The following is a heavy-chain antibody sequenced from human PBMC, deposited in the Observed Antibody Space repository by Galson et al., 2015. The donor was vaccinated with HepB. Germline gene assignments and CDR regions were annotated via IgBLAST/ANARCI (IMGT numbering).Heavy chain of an antibody. D-gene: IGHD3-3*01. J-gene: IGHJ5*02. V-gene: IGHV3-7*03. CDR2: IKQDGSEK. CDR1: GFTFSSYW. CDR3: ARDLMPAEIRFLEWLFP. Sequence: SLRLSCAASGFTFSSYWMSWVRQAPGKGLEWVANIKQDGSEKYYVDSVKGRFTISRDNAKNSLYLQMNSLRAEDTAVYYCARDLMPAEIRFLEWLFPRGQGTLVTVSS.